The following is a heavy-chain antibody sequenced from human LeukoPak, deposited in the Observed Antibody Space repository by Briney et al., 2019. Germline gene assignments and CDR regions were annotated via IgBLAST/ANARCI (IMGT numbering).Heavy chain of an antibody. CDR2: ISGSGGRP. Sequence: GGSLRLSCAASGFTFSSCAMSWVRQASGKGLEWVSAISGSGGRPYYADSVKGRFTISRENSKNTLYLQMNSLRAEDTAVYYCARHPEPGYCTSTSCHESYFDYWGQGTLATVSS. CDR1: GFTFSSCA. D-gene: IGHD2-2*01. CDR3: ARHPEPGYCTSTSCHESYFDY. J-gene: IGHJ4*02. V-gene: IGHV3-23*01.